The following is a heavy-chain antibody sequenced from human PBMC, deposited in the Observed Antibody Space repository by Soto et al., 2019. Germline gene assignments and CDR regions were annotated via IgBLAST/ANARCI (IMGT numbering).Heavy chain of an antibody. V-gene: IGHV3-48*02. CDR1: GFTFSSYS. Sequence: PGGSLRLSCAASGFTFSSYSMNWVRQAPGKGLEWVPYISSSSSTIYYADSVKGRFTISRDNAKNSLYLQMNSLRDEDTAVYYCARGRVLWFGEWWFPRYFDYWGQGTLVTVSS. CDR2: ISSSSSTI. D-gene: IGHD3-10*01. J-gene: IGHJ4*02. CDR3: ARGRVLWFGEWWFPRYFDY.